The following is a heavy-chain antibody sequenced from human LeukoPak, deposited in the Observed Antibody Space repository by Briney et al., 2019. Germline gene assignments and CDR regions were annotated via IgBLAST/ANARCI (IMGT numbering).Heavy chain of an antibody. CDR3: ARDGSNYGFDP. V-gene: IGHV4-59*11. D-gene: IGHD4-11*01. Sequence: SETLSLTCTVSGGSISSHYWSWIRQPPGKGLEWIGYIYYSGSTNYNPSLKSRVTISVDTSKNQFSLKLGSVTAADTAVYYCARDGSNYGFDPWGQGTLVTVSS. CDR1: GGSISSHY. J-gene: IGHJ5*02. CDR2: IYYSGST.